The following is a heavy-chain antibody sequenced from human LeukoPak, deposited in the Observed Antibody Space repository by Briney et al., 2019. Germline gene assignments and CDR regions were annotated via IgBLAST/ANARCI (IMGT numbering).Heavy chain of an antibody. J-gene: IGHJ4*02. CDR1: GFTLSSYA. Sequence: GGSLRLSCAASGFTLSSYAMSWVRQAPGKGLEWVSAISDSGNTYHADSVKGRFTISRDSSKNTLFLQMKSLRAEDTAVYYCARLSGSYVDYFDYWGQGTLVTVSS. D-gene: IGHD1-26*01. V-gene: IGHV3-23*01. CDR3: ARLSGSYVDYFDY. CDR2: ISDSGNT.